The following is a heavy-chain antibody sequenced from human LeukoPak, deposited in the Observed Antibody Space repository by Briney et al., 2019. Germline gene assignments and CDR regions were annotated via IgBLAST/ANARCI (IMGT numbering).Heavy chain of an antibody. CDR3: ARYCSSTSCPGPFRYWFDP. J-gene: IGHJ5*02. CDR2: ISAYNGNT. D-gene: IGHD2-2*01. CDR1: GYTFTSYG. Sequence: ASVKVSCKASGYTFTSYGISWVRQAPGQGLEWMGWISAYNGNTNYAQTLQGRVTMTTDTSTSTAYMELRSLRSDDTAVYYCARYCSSTSCPGPFRYWFDPWGQGTLVTVSS. V-gene: IGHV1-18*01.